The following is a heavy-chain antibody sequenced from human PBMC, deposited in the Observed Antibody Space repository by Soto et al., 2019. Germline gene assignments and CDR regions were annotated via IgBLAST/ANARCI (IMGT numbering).Heavy chain of an antibody. CDR1: GFTFRWFG. Sequence: PGGSLRLSCAGSGFTFRWFGMNWVRQAPGKGLEWVARISNDVSNEYYVDSVKGRFTISRDNSKNTLYLQMDSLRAEDTAVYYCAKGEVRGIIPSYFDYWGRGT. D-gene: IGHD3-10*01. J-gene: IGHJ4*02. CDR2: ISNDVSNE. V-gene: IGHV3-30*18. CDR3: AKGEVRGIIPSYFDY.